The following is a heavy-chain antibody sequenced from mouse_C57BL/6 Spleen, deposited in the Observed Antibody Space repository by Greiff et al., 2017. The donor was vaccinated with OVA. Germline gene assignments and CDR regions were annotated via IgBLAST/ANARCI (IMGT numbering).Heavy chain of an antibody. CDR3: ARHEGPFYRDYAMDY. V-gene: IGHV1-62-2*01. CDR1: GYTFTEYT. J-gene: IGHJ4*01. D-gene: IGHD2-1*01. CDR2: FYPGSGSI. Sequence: VKLMESGAELVKPGASVKLSCTASGYTFTEYTIHWVKQRSGQGLEWIGWFYPGSGSIKYNEKFKDKATLTADKSSSTGYMELSRLTSEDSAVYFCARHEGPFYRDYAMDYWGQGTSVTVSS.